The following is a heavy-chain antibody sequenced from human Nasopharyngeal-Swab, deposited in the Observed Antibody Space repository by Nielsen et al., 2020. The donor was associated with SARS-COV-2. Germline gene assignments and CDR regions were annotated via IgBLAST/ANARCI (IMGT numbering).Heavy chain of an antibody. CDR1: GFTFSHYA. Sequence: GESLKISCAASGFTFSHYAMSWVRQAPGKGLEWVSVIYADGTSTYYADSVKGRFTISRDNSQNTLFLQMNSLRAEDTAVYYCAKSDDAVDIWGQGTMVTVSS. V-gene: IGHV3-23*03. CDR3: AKSDDAVDI. CDR2: IYADGTST. J-gene: IGHJ3*02.